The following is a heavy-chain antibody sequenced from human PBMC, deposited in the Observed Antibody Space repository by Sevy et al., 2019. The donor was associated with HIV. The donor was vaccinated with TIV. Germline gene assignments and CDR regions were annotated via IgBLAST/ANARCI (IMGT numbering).Heavy chain of an antibody. Sequence: ASVKVSCKASGYTFTSYGISWVRQAPGQGLEWMGWISAYNGNTNYAQMLQGRVTMTTDTSTSTAYMELRSLRSDDTAVYYCARGRSDSGSYYGFKYYYYMDVWGKGTTVTVSS. CDR2: ISAYNGNT. J-gene: IGHJ6*03. CDR1: GYTFTSYG. D-gene: IGHD1-26*01. CDR3: ARGRSDSGSYYGFKYYYYMDV. V-gene: IGHV1-18*01.